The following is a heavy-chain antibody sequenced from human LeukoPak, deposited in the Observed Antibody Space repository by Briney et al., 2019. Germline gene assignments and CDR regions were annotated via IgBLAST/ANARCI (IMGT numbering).Heavy chain of an antibody. J-gene: IGHJ4*02. V-gene: IGHV1-18*01. CDR2: ISAYNGNT. Sequence: GASVKVSFKASGYSFTTYGISWVRQAPGQGLEWMGWISAYNGNTNYAQKLQGRVTMTTDTSTSTAYMELRSLRSDDTAVYYCARDDLRRTDYDFWSGSYYFDYWGQGTLVTVSS. D-gene: IGHD3-3*01. CDR1: GYSFTTYG. CDR3: ARDDLRRTDYDFWSGSYYFDY.